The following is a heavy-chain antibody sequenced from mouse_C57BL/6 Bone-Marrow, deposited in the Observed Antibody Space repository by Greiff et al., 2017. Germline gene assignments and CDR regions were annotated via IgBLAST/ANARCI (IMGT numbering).Heavy chain of an antibody. D-gene: IGHD2-1*01. V-gene: IGHV5-17*01. Sequence: EVQLQESGGGLVKPGGSLKLSCAASGFTFSDYGMHWVRQAPEKGLEWVAYISSGSSTIYYADTVKGRFTISRDNAKNTLFLQMTSLRSEDTAMYDCARAGGNYPRAYWGQGTLVTVSA. CDR1: GFTFSDYG. J-gene: IGHJ3*01. CDR2: ISSGSSTI. CDR3: ARAGGNYPRAY.